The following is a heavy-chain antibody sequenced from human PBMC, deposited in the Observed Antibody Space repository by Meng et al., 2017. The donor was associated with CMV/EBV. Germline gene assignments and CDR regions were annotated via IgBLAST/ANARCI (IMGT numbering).Heavy chain of an antibody. CDR3: ARGHIVVVPAATGYYYYGMDV. V-gene: IGHV4-34*01. CDR1: GGSFSGYY. Sequence: SETLSLTCAVYGGSFSGYYWSWIRQPPGKGLEWIGEINHTGSTNYNPSLKSRVTISVDTPKNQFSLKLSSVTAADTAVYYCARGHIVVVPAATGYYYYGMDVWGQGTTVTVSS. D-gene: IGHD2-2*01. J-gene: IGHJ6*02. CDR2: INHTGST.